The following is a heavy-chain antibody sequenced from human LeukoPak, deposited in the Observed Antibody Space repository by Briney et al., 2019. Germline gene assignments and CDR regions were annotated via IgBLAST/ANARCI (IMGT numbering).Heavy chain of an antibody. Sequence: GGSLRLSCAASGFTFSSYSMSWVRQAPGKGLEWVSYISGNSSTISYADSVKGRFTISRDNAKNSLYLEMNSLRDEDTAVYYCARLIPIAEAGNLANWGLGTLVTVSS. CDR3: ARLIPIAEAGNLAN. J-gene: IGHJ4*02. D-gene: IGHD6-19*01. CDR2: ISGNSSTI. CDR1: GFTFSSYS. V-gene: IGHV3-48*02.